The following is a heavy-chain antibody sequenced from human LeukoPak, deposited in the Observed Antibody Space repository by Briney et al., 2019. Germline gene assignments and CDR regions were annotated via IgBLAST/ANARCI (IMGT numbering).Heavy chain of an antibody. Sequence: ASVKVSCKASGYTFTSYYMHWVRQAPGQGLEWMGGIIPIFGTANYAQKFQGRVTITADKSTSTAYMELGSLRSEDTAVYYCARKVPNDSSGYYYRGQFDPWGQGTLVTVSS. CDR1: GYTFTSYY. V-gene: IGHV1-69*06. CDR3: ARKVPNDSSGYYYRGQFDP. D-gene: IGHD3-22*01. J-gene: IGHJ5*02. CDR2: IIPIFGTA.